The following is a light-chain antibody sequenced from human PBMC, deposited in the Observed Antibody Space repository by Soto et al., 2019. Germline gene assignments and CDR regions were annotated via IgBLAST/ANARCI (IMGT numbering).Light chain of an antibody. J-gene: IGKJ4*01. CDR3: QQRSNWPPLT. Sequence: EIVLTQSPGSLSLSPGERATLSRRASQSVRNNYLAWYQQRPGQAPRLLIYGASTRATGIPDSFSGSGPGTELTLTISSLEPEDFAVYYCQQRSNWPPLTFGQGTKVEI. CDR2: GAS. CDR1: QSVRNNY. V-gene: IGKV3D-20*02.